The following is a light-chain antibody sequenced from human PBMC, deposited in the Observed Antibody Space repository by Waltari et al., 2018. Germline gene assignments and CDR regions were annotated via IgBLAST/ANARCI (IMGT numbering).Light chain of an antibody. CDR2: DVT. CDR3: SSYTSTNTVI. CDR1: SSDIGGYNY. J-gene: IGLJ2*01. Sequence: QSALTQPASVSGSPGQSITISCTGTSSDIGGYNYVSWYQQHPGKAPKLMIFDVTKRPSGVSDRFSGSKSGNTASLTISGLHTYDESDYYCSSYTSTNTVIFGGGTKVTVL. V-gene: IGLV2-14*03.